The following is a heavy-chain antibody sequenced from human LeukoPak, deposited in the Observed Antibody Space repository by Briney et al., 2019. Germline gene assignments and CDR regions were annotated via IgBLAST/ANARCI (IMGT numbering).Heavy chain of an antibody. CDR1: GFTFNSYE. J-gene: IGHJ4*02. V-gene: IGHV3-48*03. D-gene: IGHD6-6*01. CDR3: ARAGYSSSD. CDR2: IISSGSTI. Sequence: GGSLRLSCAASGFTFNSYEMNCLRQAPGKGLEWVAYIISSGSTIYYVDYVKGRFTISRDNAKNPLYLQMISLRAEDTAVYYCARAGYSSSDWGQGTLVTVSS.